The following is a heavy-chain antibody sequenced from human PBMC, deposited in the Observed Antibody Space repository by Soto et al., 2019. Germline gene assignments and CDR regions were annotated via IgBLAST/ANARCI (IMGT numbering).Heavy chain of an antibody. CDR1: GFTFSSYG. V-gene: IGHV3-33*01. Sequence: QVQLVESGGGVVQPGRSLRLSCAASGFTFSSYGMHWVRQAPGKGLEWVAVIWYDGSKKYYADSVKGRFTISRDNSKNTLYLQMNSLRAEDTAVYYCARDRGNYGDYLFDYWGQGTLVTVSS. D-gene: IGHD4-17*01. CDR2: IWYDGSKK. CDR3: ARDRGNYGDYLFDY. J-gene: IGHJ4*02.